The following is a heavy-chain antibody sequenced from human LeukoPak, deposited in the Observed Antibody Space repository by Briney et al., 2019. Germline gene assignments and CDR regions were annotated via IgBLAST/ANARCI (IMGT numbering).Heavy chain of an antibody. V-gene: IGHV3-64D*09. Sequence: PGGSLRLSCSASGFTFNNFAIHWVRQAPGKGLEFVSAMSSDGGSTYYADSVRGRVTISRDNSKNTLSLQMSSLRADDAAVYYCVKGGPYIIGWFIFDSWGQGTLVSVSS. CDR2: MSSDGGST. CDR3: VKGGPYIIGWFIFDS. CDR1: GFTFNNFA. D-gene: IGHD6-19*01. J-gene: IGHJ4*02.